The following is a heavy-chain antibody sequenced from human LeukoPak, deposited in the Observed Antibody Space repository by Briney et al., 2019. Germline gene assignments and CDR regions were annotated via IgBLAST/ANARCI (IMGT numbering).Heavy chain of an antibody. V-gene: IGHV4-59*08. CDR1: GGSIRSYY. Sequence: SETLSLTCTVSGGSIRSYYWSWIRQPPGKGLEWIGYIFYSGSTSYNPSLKSRVTISADMSKNQFSLILSSVTAADTAAYYCARQNNRFDPWGQGTLVTVSS. J-gene: IGHJ5*02. CDR2: IFYSGST. CDR3: ARQNNRFDP.